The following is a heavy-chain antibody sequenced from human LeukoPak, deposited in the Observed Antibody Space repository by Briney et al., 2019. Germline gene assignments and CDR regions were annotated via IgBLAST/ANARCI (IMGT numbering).Heavy chain of an antibody. Sequence: SETLSLTCAVYGGSFSGDYWSWIRQPPGKGLEWIGEINHSGSTNYNPSLKSRVTISVDTSKNQFSLKLSSVTAADTAVYYCARELYSSGWYDYWGQGTLVTVSS. V-gene: IGHV4-34*01. CDR2: INHSGST. CDR3: ARELYSSGWYDY. CDR1: GGSFSGDY. D-gene: IGHD6-19*01. J-gene: IGHJ4*02.